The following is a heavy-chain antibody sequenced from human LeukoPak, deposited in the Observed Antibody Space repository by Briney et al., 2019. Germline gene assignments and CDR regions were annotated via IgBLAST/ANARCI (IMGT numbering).Heavy chain of an antibody. Sequence: GGSLRLSCAASGFTFNNIGMHWVRQAPGKGLEFVSFIDFEGVDKYYADSVKGRFTISKDYSKATLYLQMNSLRPEDTAIYYCAKDLHGGYSSDYWGQGTLVTVSP. CDR3: AKDLHGGYSSDY. CDR2: IDFEGVDK. V-gene: IGHV3-30*02. J-gene: IGHJ4*02. CDR1: GFTFNNIG. D-gene: IGHD4-23*01.